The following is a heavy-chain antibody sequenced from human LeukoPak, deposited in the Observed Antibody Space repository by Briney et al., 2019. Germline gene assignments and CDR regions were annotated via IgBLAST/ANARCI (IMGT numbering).Heavy chain of an antibody. V-gene: IGHV4-4*02. CDR1: GVSITHNW. CDR2: IYHSGNT. CDR3: ATRDQSRTDVVPPDS. D-gene: IGHD5-18*01. J-gene: IGHJ4*02. Sequence: SETLSLTCAVSGVSITHNWWTWVRQPPGKGLEWIGEIYHSGNTNYSPSLKTRVTISIDTSKNRLPLKLNSVTAADTAVYYCATRDQSRTDVVPPDSWGQGTLVTVSS.